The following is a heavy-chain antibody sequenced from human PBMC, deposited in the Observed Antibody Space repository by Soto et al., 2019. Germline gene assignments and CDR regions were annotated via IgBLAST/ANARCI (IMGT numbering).Heavy chain of an antibody. CDR1: GYTFTSYD. V-gene: IGHV1-8*01. CDR2: MNPNSGNT. CDR3: ARVYFWSGYSYENWFDP. J-gene: IGHJ5*02. Sequence: ASVKVSCKASGYTFTSYDINWVRQATGQRLEWMGWMNPNSGNTGYAQKFQGRVTMTRNTSISTAYMELSSLRSEDTAVYYCARVYFWSGYSYENWFDPWGQGTLVTVSS. D-gene: IGHD3-3*01.